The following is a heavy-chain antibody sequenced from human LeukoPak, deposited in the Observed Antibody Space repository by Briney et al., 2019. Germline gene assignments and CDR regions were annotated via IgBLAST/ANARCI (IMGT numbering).Heavy chain of an antibody. J-gene: IGHJ6*03. V-gene: IGHV3-23*01. Sequence: GGSLRLSCAASGFTLSNNAMSWVRQAPGKGLEWVSAMSVGGSPYYADSVKGRFTISRDSSKNTLYLQMNSLRAEDTAVYYCARDRQLERRIYYYYYMDVWGKGTTVTVSS. CDR1: GFTLSNNA. CDR3: ARDRQLERRIYYYYYMDV. CDR2: MSVGGSP. D-gene: IGHD1-1*01.